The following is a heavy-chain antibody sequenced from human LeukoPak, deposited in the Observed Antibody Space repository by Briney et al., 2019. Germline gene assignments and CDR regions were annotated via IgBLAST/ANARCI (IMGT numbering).Heavy chain of an antibody. V-gene: IGHV4-34*01. CDR3: ARGATYYYDSSGYPPEQDY. Sequence: SETLSLTCAVYGGSFSGYYWSWIRQPPGKGLEWIGEINHSGSTNYNPSLKSRVTISVDTSKNQFSLKLSSVTAADTAVYYCARGATYYYDSSGYPPEQDYWGQGTLVTVSS. CDR1: GGSFSGYY. D-gene: IGHD3-22*01. CDR2: INHSGST. J-gene: IGHJ4*02.